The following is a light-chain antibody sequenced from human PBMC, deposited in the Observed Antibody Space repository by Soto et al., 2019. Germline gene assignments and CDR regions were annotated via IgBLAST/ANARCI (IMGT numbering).Light chain of an antibody. CDR2: KAS. CDR3: QQYNGYRWT. CDR1: QSISKW. Sequence: IQMTQSPAPLSASLGDSVTITCRARQSISKWLAWHQQKPGKVPKMLIYKASSLESGVPSRFSGSGSGTEFTLTISSLQPDDFATYYCQQYNGYRWTFGQGTKVDIK. V-gene: IGKV1-5*03. J-gene: IGKJ1*01.